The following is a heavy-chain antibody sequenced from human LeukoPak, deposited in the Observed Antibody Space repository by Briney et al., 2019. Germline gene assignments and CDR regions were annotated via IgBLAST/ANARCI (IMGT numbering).Heavy chain of an antibody. CDR1: GGSISGYY. J-gene: IGHJ6*03. V-gene: IGHV4-59*01. D-gene: IGHD1-20*01. CDR2: IYYSGST. CDR3: ARNVLTAPNYYYMDV. Sequence: PSETLSLTCTVSGGSISGYYWNWIRQPPGKGLEWIGYIYYSGSTIYNPSLKSRVTISLDTSKNQFSLKLSSVTAADTAVYYCARNVLTAPNYYYMDVWGKGTTVTVSS.